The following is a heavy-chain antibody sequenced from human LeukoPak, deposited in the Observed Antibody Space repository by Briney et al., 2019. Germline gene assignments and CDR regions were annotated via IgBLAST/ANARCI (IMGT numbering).Heavy chain of an antibody. CDR3: ARYYYDSSGYFVRDFDAFDI. CDR1: GGSISSSSYY. Sequence: PSETLSLTCTVSGGSISSSSYYWGWIRQPPGKGLEWIGSIYYSGSTYYNPSLKSRVTISVDTSKNQFSLKLSSVTAADTAVYYCARYYYDSSGYFVRDFDAFDIWGQGTMVTVSS. J-gene: IGHJ3*02. CDR2: IYYSGST. V-gene: IGHV4-39*07. D-gene: IGHD3-22*01.